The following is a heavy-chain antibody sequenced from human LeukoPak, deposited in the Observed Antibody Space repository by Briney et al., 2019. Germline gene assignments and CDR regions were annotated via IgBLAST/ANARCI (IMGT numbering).Heavy chain of an antibody. V-gene: IGHV4-59*08. D-gene: IGHD6-19*01. Sequence: SETLSLTCNVSGGSISSYYWTWIRQPPGKGLEWTGYVDYSGSTNYNPSLKSRVTILVDTSKNQFSLKLTSVTAADTAMYYCARRGGSGRAFDYWGQGILVTVSS. J-gene: IGHJ4*02. CDR3: ARRGGSGRAFDY. CDR1: GGSISSYY. CDR2: VDYSGST.